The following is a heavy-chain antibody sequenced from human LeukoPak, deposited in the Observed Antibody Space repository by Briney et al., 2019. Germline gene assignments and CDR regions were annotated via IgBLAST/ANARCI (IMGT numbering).Heavy chain of an antibody. CDR2: IRGGGSNT. Sequence: QPGGSLRLSRAASGFTFNNYAMNWVRQAPGKGPEWVSYIRGGGSNTRYSDSVKGRFIISRDNSKNILYLQMNSLRAEDTAIYYCAKCSASYSNDAFDVWGRGTMVTVSS. V-gene: IGHV3-23*01. J-gene: IGHJ3*01. D-gene: IGHD3-10*02. CDR3: AKCSASYSNDAFDV. CDR1: GFTFNNYA.